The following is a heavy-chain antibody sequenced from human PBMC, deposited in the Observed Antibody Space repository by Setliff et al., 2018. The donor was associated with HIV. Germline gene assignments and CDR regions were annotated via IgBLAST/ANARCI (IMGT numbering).Heavy chain of an antibody. D-gene: IGHD3-10*01. CDR1: GDSLSNYY. V-gene: IGHV4-4*09. Sequence: SETLSLTCAVSGDSLSNYYWSWIRQPPGKGLEWIGYVHSTGSTNYNPSLKSRVAISVDTSKNQFSLKLRSVTATDTAVYYCARGGGYHASGSQWFFDYWGQGALVTVSS. CDR2: VHSTGST. CDR3: ARGGGYHASGSQWFFDY. J-gene: IGHJ4*02.